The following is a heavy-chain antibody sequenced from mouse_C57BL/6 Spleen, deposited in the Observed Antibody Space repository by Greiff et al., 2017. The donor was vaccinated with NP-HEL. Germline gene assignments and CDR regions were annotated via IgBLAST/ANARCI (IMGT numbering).Heavy chain of an antibody. V-gene: IGHV1-7*01. Sequence: QVQLQQSGAELAKPGASVKLSCKASGYTFTSYWMHWVKQRPGQGLEWIGYINPSSGYTKYNQKYKDKATLTADKFSSTAYMQLSSLTYEDSAVYYCARRDDVAMDYWGGGTSVAVSS. CDR2: INPSSGYT. CDR3: ARRDDVAMDY. CDR1: GYTFTSYW. J-gene: IGHJ4*01. D-gene: IGHD2-3*01.